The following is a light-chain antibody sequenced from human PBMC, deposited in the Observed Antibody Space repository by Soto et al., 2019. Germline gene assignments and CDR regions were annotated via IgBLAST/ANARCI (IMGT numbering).Light chain of an antibody. J-gene: IGLJ1*01. CDR2: DVN. CDR3: SSFTSIGTYV. V-gene: IGLV2-14*01. Sequence: QSVLTQPASVSGSPCQSITISCTGTSSDVGSYNFVSWYQQHPDKAPKLMIYDVNNRPSGVSNRFSGSKSGNTASLTISGLQAEDEADYYCSSFTSIGTYVFGTGTKVTVL. CDR1: SSDVGSYNF.